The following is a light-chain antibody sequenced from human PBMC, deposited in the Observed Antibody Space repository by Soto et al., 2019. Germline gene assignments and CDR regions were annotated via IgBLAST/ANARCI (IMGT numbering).Light chain of an antibody. CDR2: GAS. V-gene: IGKV3-20*01. Sequence: EIVLTQSPAALSVSPGERATLSCGASQRISNSYLAWYQQKPCQAPRLLIYGASSRATGIPERFSGSGSVADFTLTISRLEPEDFAVYFCQQYGSSPRTFGQGTKVDI. CDR1: QRISNSY. CDR3: QQYGSSPRT. J-gene: IGKJ1*01.